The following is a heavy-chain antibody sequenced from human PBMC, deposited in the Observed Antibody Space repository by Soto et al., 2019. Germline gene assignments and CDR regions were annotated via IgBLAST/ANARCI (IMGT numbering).Heavy chain of an antibody. J-gene: IGHJ4*02. V-gene: IGHV1-8*01. D-gene: IGHD2-2*01. Sequence: QVQLVQSGAEVKEPGASVRVSCKASGYTFSNYDINWVRQATGQGLEWMGWMNPESRNTGYAQKFQGRVTMTRDTSISTAYMELTCLRSEDTAVYYCARFVRHQLPTIDFWGQGTLVTVSS. CDR1: GYTFSNYD. CDR2: MNPESRNT. CDR3: ARFVRHQLPTIDF.